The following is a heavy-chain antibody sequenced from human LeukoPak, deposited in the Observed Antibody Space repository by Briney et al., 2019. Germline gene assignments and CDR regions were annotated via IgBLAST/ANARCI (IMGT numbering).Heavy chain of an antibody. CDR3: ARHNKAFDI. CDR2: IYYSGRT. D-gene: IGHD2/OR15-2a*01. Sequence: SETPSLTCSVSGGSISSSSYYWGWIRQPPGKGLEWIGSIYYSGRTYYNPSLKSRVTISVDTSKSQFSLKLSSVTAADTAVYYCARHNKAFDIWGQGTMVTVSS. J-gene: IGHJ3*02. CDR1: GGSISSSSYY. V-gene: IGHV4-39*01.